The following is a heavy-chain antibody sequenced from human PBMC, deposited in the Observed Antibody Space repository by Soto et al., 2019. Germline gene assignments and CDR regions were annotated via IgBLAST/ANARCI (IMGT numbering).Heavy chain of an antibody. J-gene: IGHJ4*02. CDR1: GFAFSNYW. Sequence: PGESLKISCKTSGFAFSNYWVGWVRQMPGKGFEWMGITYPGDSATKYSPSFQGHVTISSDKSTNTAYLQWSSLRASDTAIYFCEDNPSHATDPLWPYWGQGTLVTVSS. V-gene: IGHV5-51*01. CDR3: EDNPSHATDPLWPY. CDR2: TYPGDSAT. D-gene: IGHD2-15*01.